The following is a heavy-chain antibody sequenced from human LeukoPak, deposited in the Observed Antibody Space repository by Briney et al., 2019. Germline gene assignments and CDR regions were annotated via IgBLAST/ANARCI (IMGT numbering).Heavy chain of an antibody. V-gene: IGHV3-23*01. CDR2: ISGSGDST. D-gene: IGHD4-17*01. Sequence: GGSLRLSCAASGFTFNNYAMSWVRQAPGKGLEWVSGISGSGDSTYDADSVKGRFTIPRDNSKNTLSLQMNSLRAEDTAVYYCAKDPVYTTVTTFPGFDIWGQGTMVIVSS. CDR3: AKDPVYTTVTTFPGFDI. CDR1: GFTFNNYA. J-gene: IGHJ3*02.